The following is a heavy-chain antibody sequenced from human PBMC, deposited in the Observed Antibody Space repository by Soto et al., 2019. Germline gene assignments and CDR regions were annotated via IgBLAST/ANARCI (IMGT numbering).Heavy chain of an antibody. CDR3: ARVFSSGSGWMYYFDF. V-gene: IGHV4-4*02. CDR2: RYYTGAT. CDR1: SGSISTGNW. J-gene: IGHJ4*02. D-gene: IGHD6-25*01. Sequence: QVELQESGPRLVKSSGTLSLTCEVSSGSISTGNWWSWVRQPPGKGLEWIGERYYTGATNYNASLRSRVTMTIEKSKDQFSLSLTSATAADTAVYYWARVFSSGSGWMYYFDFWGPGILVSVSS.